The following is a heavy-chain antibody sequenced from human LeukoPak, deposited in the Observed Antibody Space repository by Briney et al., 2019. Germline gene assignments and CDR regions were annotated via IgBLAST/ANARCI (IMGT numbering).Heavy chain of an antibody. J-gene: IGHJ4*02. CDR3: ARALSGCVLCFDY. CDR1: GYTFTGYD. CDR2: MNSNSGAT. V-gene: IGHV1-8*01. Sequence: GASVKVSCKASGYTFTGYDINWVRQAPGQGLEWMGWMNSNSGATGYAQKFQGRVTMTRSTSINTAYLELSSLTSEDTAVYYCARALSGCVLCFDYWGQGTPVTVSS. D-gene: IGHD6-19*01.